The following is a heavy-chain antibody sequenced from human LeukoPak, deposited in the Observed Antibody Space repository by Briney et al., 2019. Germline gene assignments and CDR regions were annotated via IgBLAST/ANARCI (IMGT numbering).Heavy chain of an antibody. CDR3: ARGTYSSSWYVWWFDP. CDR1: GGSINSNNYY. CDR2: IYYSGST. D-gene: IGHD6-13*01. V-gene: IGHV4-39*07. Sequence: SETLSLTCTVSGGSINSNNYYWFWIRQPPGKGLEWIGSIYYSGSTSYNPSLKSRVTLSVDTSKKQFSLKLTSVTAADTAVYYCARGTYSSSWYVWWFDPWGQGTLVTVSS. J-gene: IGHJ5*02.